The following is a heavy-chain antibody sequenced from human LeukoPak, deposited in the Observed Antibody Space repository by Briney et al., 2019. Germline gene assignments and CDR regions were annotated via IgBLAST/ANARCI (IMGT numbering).Heavy chain of an antibody. J-gene: IGHJ4*02. V-gene: IGHV3-30*18. Sequence: PGRSLRLSCAASGFTFSSYGMHWVRQAPGKGLEWVAVISYDGSNKYYADSVKGRFTISRDNSKNTLYLQMNSLRAEDTAVYYCAKGVAYYGSGSYSYWGQGTLVTVSS. CDR3: AKGVAYYGSGSYSY. D-gene: IGHD3-10*01. CDR1: GFTFSSYG. CDR2: ISYDGSNK.